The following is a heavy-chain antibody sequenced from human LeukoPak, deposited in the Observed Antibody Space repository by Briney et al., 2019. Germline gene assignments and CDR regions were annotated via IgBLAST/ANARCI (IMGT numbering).Heavy chain of an antibody. CDR3: AREPRYSYGFDY. CDR2: ISSSSSYI. D-gene: IGHD5-18*01. J-gene: IGHJ4*02. Sequence: PGGSLRLSRAASGFTFSSYSMNWVRQAPGKGLEWVSSISSSSSYIYYADSVKGRFTISRDNAKNSLYLQMNSLRAEDTAVYYCAREPRYSYGFDYWGQGTLVTVSS. CDR1: GFTFSSYS. V-gene: IGHV3-21*01.